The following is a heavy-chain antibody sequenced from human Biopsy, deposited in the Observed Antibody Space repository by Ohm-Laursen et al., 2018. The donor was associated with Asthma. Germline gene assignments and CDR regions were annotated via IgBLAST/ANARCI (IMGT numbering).Heavy chain of an antibody. Sequence: SDTLSLTCTVSGASIRGSGSYWAWIRQAPGKGPEWIGTTHYSGSTFYKPSLRSRFPMSLDTSTNQFSLRLRSVTATDTAVYYCASPVNRAFGGYEWAAVFEYWGQGILVTVSS. CDR1: GASIRGSGSY. CDR3: ASPVNRAFGGYEWAAVFEY. D-gene: IGHD5-12*01. CDR2: THYSGST. V-gene: IGHV4-39*01. J-gene: IGHJ4*02.